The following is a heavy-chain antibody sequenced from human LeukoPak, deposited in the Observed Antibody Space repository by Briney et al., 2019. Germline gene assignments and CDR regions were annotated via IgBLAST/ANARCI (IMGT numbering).Heavy chain of an antibody. CDR2: ISDSGGST. D-gene: IGHD6-13*01. Sequence: QTGGTLRLSCAASGFTFSSYGMSWVRQAPGKGLEWVSGISDSGGSTYSADSVKGRFTISRDNSKNTLYLQMNSLRAEDTAVYYCAKVRIGSSWYGSVDYWGQGTLVTVSS. J-gene: IGHJ4*02. V-gene: IGHV3-23*01. CDR1: GFTFSSYG. CDR3: AKVRIGSSWYGSVDY.